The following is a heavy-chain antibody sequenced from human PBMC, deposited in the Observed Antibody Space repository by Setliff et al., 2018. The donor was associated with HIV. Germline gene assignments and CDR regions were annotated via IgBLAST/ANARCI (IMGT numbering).Heavy chain of an antibody. V-gene: IGHV4-59*01. Sequence: TLSLTCNVSGGSISSYYWSWLRQPPGKRFEWIGYIYYTGSTDYNPSLKSRVTISRDTSKNQFSLKLNSLSAADTAVSYCARGRLYDSSGYYGLGYFQHWGQGTLVTVSS. CDR3: ARGRLYDSSGYYGLGYFQH. CDR1: GGSISSYY. CDR2: IYYTGST. D-gene: IGHD3-22*01. J-gene: IGHJ1*01.